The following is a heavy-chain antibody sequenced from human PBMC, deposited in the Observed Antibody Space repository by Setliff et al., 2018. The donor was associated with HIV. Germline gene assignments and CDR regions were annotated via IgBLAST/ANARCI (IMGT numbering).Heavy chain of an antibody. V-gene: IGHV4-59*01. Sequence: SETLSLTCTVSAGSINYYYWNWIRQSPGKGLEWIGFIGYSGSTSYNPSLHTRVTISVDTSTNQFSLKLSSVSTADTAVYYCARWGENSGRPDWRAFDIWGQGTMVTVSS. CDR3: ARWGENSGRPDWRAFDI. J-gene: IGHJ3*02. CDR1: AGSINYYY. CDR2: IGYSGST. D-gene: IGHD1-26*01.